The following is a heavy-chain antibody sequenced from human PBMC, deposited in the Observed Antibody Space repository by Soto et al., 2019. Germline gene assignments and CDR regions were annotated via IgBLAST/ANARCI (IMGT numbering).Heavy chain of an antibody. D-gene: IGHD3-16*01. J-gene: IGHJ3*02. Sequence: ASVKVSCKASGFTFTSSAMQWVRQARGQRLEWIGWIVVGSGNTNYAQKFQERVTITRDMSTSTAYMELSSLRSEDTAVYYCVYDTLDAFDIWGQGTMVTVSS. CDR2: IVVGSGNT. CDR1: GFTFTSSA. CDR3: VYDTLDAFDI. V-gene: IGHV1-58*02.